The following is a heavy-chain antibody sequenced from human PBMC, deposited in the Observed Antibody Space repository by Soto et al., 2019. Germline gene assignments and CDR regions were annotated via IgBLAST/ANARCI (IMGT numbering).Heavy chain of an antibody. Sequence: GESLKISCKGSGYNFATYWIAWVRQLPGKGPEWMGIIYPGDSDTSYSPSFQGQVTIPVDKSISTAYLQWNSLKASYTAVYYCARRGYSYGLDVWGQGTKVTVSS. J-gene: IGHJ6*02. CDR2: IYPGDSDT. CDR3: ARRGYSYGLDV. V-gene: IGHV5-51*01. D-gene: IGHD5-18*01. CDR1: GYNFATYW.